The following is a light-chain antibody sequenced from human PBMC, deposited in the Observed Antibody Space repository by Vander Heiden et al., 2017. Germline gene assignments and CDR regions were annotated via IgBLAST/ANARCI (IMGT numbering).Light chain of an antibody. Sequence: QPVLTQPPPASGTPGQRAPISCSGSSTNIGKNYVYCCQQLPGAAPKLLIYNNDRRPSGVPDRFSGAKSGTSASLAISGLRSEDEADYYCAAWDNSVTGPAFGGGTKLTVL. J-gene: IGLJ3*02. V-gene: IGLV1-47*02. CDR1: STNIGKNY. CDR3: AAWDNSVTGPA. CDR2: NND.